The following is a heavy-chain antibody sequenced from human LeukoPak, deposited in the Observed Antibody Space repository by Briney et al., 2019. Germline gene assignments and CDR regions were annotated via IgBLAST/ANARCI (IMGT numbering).Heavy chain of an antibody. CDR3: VRGTGY. V-gene: IGHV3-15*05. Sequence: KPGGSLRLSCAASGFTFSNAWMSWVRQAPGKGLEWVGRIKSKTDGGTTDYAAPVKGRFTISRDNSKNTLYLQMSSLRAGDTAVYYCVRGTGYWGQGTLVTVSS. CDR2: IKSKTDGGTT. CDR1: GFTFSNAW. J-gene: IGHJ4*02.